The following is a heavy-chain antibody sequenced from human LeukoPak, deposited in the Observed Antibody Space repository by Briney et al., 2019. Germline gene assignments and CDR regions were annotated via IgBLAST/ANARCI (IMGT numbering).Heavy chain of an antibody. Sequence: PGGSLRLSCAASGFTFSSYAMTWVRQAPGKGLEWVSAISGSGGSTYYADSVKGRFTISRDNSKNTLYLQMNSLRAEDTAVYYCARDLPAMVLVPYVYYYYGMDVWGQGTTVTVSS. CDR2: ISGSGGST. CDR3: ARDLPAMVLVPYVYYYYGMDV. J-gene: IGHJ6*02. CDR1: GFTFSSYA. V-gene: IGHV3-23*01. D-gene: IGHD5-18*01.